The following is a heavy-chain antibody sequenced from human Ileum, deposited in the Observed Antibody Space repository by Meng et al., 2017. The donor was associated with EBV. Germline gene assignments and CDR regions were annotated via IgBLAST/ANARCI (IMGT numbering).Heavy chain of an antibody. CDR2: VYHRGDT. Sequence: VQSQESCPGLVKPSATLSLTCTVSGDSISSDIWWSWVRQPPGKGLEWIGEVYHRGDTNYNPSLKSRVDISVDKSKNQFYLSLFSVTAADTAVYYCGRDQGRELINHWGQGTLVTVSS. CDR3: GRDQGRELINH. CDR1: GDSISSDIW. V-gene: IGHV4-4*02. D-gene: IGHD1-7*01. J-gene: IGHJ4*02.